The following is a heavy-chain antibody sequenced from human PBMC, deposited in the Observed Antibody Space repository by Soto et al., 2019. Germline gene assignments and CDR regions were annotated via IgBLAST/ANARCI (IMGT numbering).Heavy chain of an antibody. D-gene: IGHD6-6*01. CDR3: AVYAPRHWFDS. J-gene: IGHJ5*01. CDR1: GFTVSNNY. Sequence: EVQLVESGGDLVQPGGSLRLSCAASGFTVSNNYMTWVRQAPGKGLEWVSLIYVGGYTYYADSVKRRFTISRDNSKNTLYLHMNSLRAEDTAVYYCAVYAPRHWFDSWGQGTLVTVSS. V-gene: IGHV3-66*01. CDR2: IYVGGYT.